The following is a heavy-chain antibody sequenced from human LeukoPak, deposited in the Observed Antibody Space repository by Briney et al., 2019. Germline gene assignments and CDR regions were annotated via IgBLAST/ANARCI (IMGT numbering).Heavy chain of an antibody. V-gene: IGHV3-30*02. D-gene: IGHD5-18*01. CDR1: GFTFSSYG. CDR3: AKEEYSYGYSYWYFDL. Sequence: GGSLRLSCAASGFTFSSYGMHWVRQAPGKGLEWVAFIRYDGSNKYYADSVKGRFTISRDNSKNTLYLQMNSLRAEDTAVYYCAKEEYSYGYSYWYFDLWGRGTLVTVSS. CDR2: IRYDGSNK. J-gene: IGHJ2*01.